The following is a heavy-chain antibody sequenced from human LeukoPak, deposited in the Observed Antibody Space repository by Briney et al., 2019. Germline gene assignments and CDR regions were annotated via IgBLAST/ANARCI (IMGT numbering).Heavy chain of an antibody. CDR1: GYSISSGYY. Sequence: PSETLSLTCTVSGYSISSGYYWSWIRQPPGKGLEWIGYIYYSGSTNYNPSLKSRVTISVDTSKNQFSLKLSSVTAADTAVYYCARHHPIDYGGGYFDYWGQGTLVTVSS. CDR3: ARHHPIDYGGGYFDY. D-gene: IGHD4-23*01. V-gene: IGHV4-59*08. CDR2: IYYSGST. J-gene: IGHJ4*02.